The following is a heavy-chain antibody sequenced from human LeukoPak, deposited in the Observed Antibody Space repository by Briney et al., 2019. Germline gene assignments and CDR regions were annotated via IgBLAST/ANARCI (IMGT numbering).Heavy chain of an antibody. D-gene: IGHD3-10*01. CDR1: GFTFSSYN. Sequence: GGSLRLSCAASGFTFSSYNMNWGRQAPGKGLEWVSFISSSSTYIYNADSVKGRFTISRDNAKNSLYLQMNSLRVEDTAVYYCARVLLWFGEALDYGMDVWGQGTTVTVSS. CDR3: ARVLLWFGEALDYGMDV. CDR2: ISSSSTYI. J-gene: IGHJ6*02. V-gene: IGHV3-21*01.